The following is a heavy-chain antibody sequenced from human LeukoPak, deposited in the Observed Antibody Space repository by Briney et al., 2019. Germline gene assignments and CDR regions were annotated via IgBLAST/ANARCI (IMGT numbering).Heavy chain of an antibody. CDR2: ISGSGGST. D-gene: IGHD3-3*01. CDR3: ARDERLLSFLK. J-gene: IGHJ4*02. Sequence: GGSLRLSCAASGFTFSSYGMSWVRQAPGKGLEWVSAISGSGGSTYYADSVKGRFTISRDNSKNTLYLQMNSLRAEDTAIYYCARDERLLSFLKWGQGTLVTVSS. CDR1: GFTFSSYG. V-gene: IGHV3-23*01.